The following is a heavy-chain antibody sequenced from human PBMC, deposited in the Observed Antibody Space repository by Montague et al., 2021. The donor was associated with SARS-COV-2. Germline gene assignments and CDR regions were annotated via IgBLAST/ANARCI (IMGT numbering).Heavy chain of an antibody. CDR2: IYHSGTT. CDR1: GYSISSGYY. V-gene: IGHV4-38-2*02. J-gene: IGHJ5*02. CDR3: ARPGRDRSAWNPWDWFDP. D-gene: IGHD3-22*01. Sequence: SETLSLTCTVSGYSISSGYYWGWIRKFPGKGLEWIGSIYHSGTTYYNPSLKSRVTMSLDTSKNQFSLNLTSVTAADTAVYYCARPGRDRSAWNPWDWFDPWGQGIPVTVSS.